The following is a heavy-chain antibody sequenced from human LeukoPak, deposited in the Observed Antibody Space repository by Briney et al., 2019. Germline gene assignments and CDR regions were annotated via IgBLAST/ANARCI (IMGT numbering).Heavy chain of an antibody. CDR3: ARARYYYDSSGYYYPEYFQH. V-gene: IGHV4-30-2*01. Sequence: PSETLSLTCTVSGGSISSGGYSWSWIRQPPGKVLEWIGYIYHSGSTYYNPSLKSRVTISVDRSKNQFSLKLSSVTAADTAVYYCARARYYYDSSGYYYPEYFQHWGQGTLVTVSS. J-gene: IGHJ1*01. CDR2: IYHSGST. CDR1: GGSISSGGYS. D-gene: IGHD3-22*01.